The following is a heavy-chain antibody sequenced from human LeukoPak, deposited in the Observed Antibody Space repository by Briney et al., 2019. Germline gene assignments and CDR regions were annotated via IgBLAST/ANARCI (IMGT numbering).Heavy chain of an antibody. D-gene: IGHD2-21*01. CDR3: ARGAYVVARQGGAFDI. V-gene: IGHV4-59*01. CDR2: IYYSGST. CDR1: GGSISSYY. Sequence: SETLSLTCTVSGGSISSYYWSWIRQPPGKGLEWIGYIYYSGSTNYNPSLKSRVTISVDTSKNQFSLKLSSVTAADTAVYYCARGAYVVARQGGAFDIWGQGTMVTVSS. J-gene: IGHJ3*02.